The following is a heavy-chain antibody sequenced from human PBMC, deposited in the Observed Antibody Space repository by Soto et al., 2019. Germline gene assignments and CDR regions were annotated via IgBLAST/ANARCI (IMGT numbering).Heavy chain of an antibody. V-gene: IGHV3-64*01. Sequence: GGSLRLSCAASGFTFSSYAMHWVRQAPGKGLEYVSAISSNGGSTYYANSVKGRFTISRDNSKNTLYLQMGSLRAEDMAVYYCARSVTTIYMDVWGKGTTVTVSS. CDR3: ARSVTTIYMDV. CDR1: GFTFSSYA. J-gene: IGHJ6*03. D-gene: IGHD5-12*01. CDR2: ISSNGGST.